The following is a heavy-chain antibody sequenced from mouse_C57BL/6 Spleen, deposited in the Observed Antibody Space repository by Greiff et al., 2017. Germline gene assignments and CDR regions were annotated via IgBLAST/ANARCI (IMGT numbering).Heavy chain of an antibody. CDR3: ARDRTSYYSNYGGYFDY. Sequence: EVQLVESGPGLVKPSQSLSLTCSVTGYSITSGYYWNWIRQFPGNKLEWMGYISYDGSNNYNPSLKNRISITRDTSKNQFFLKLNSVTTEDTATYYCARDRTSYYSNYGGYFDYWGQGTTLTVSS. V-gene: IGHV3-6*01. D-gene: IGHD2-5*01. J-gene: IGHJ2*01. CDR2: ISYDGSN. CDR1: GYSITSGYY.